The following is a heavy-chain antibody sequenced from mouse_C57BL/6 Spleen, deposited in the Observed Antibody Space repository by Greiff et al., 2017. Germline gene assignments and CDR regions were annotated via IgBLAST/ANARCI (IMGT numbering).Heavy chain of an antibody. V-gene: IGHV5-4*01. CDR2: ISDGGSYT. Sequence: EVQLMESGGGLVKPGGSLKLSCAASGFTFRSYAMSWVRQTPEKRLEWVATISDGGSYTYYPDNVKGRFTISRDNAKNNLYLQMSHLKSEDTAMYYCARDRGAMDYWGQGTSVTVSS. CDR3: ARDRGAMDY. CDR1: GFTFRSYA. J-gene: IGHJ4*01.